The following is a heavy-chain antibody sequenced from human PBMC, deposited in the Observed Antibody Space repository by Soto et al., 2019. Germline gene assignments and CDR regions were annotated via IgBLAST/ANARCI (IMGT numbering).Heavy chain of an antibody. J-gene: IGHJ6*02. D-gene: IGHD2-2*01. CDR2: ISSDGSNK. Sequence: SLRLSCAAFNGYAMHWVRQAPGKGLEWVAVISSDGSNKFYADSVKGRFTLSRDISKNTMYLQTNSLRGEDTAVYYCAKPRIPGATLYYYYGLDLWDQGTTVTVSS. CDR1: NGYA. V-gene: IGHV3-30-3*02. CDR3: AKPRIPGATLYYYYGLDL.